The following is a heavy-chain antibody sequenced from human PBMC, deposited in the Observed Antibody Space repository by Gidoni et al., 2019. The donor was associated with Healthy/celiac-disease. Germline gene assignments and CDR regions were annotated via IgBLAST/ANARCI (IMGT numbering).Heavy chain of an antibody. CDR2: ISAYNGNT. Sequence: QVQLVQSGAEVKKPGASVTVSCKAPGYTFTSYGISWVRQAPGQGLEWMGWISAYNGNTNYAQKLQGRVTMTTDTSTSTAYMELRSLRSDDTAVYYCARNIVVVPAAHSLDVWGQGTTVTVSS. CDR3: ARNIVVVPAAHSLDV. J-gene: IGHJ6*02. D-gene: IGHD2-2*01. CDR1: GYTFTSYG. V-gene: IGHV1-18*01.